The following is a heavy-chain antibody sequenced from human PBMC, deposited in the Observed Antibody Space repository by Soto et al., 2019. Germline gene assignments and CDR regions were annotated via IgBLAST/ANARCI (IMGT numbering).Heavy chain of an antibody. CDR3: ATIPIVGTKPYYFNS. D-gene: IGHD1-1*01. Sequence: LQLQESGPGLVKPSETLSITCTVSGGSFDITSSYWAWVRQPPGKGLEWIAYIYYSGSTYYNPSLKSRITISVDTSTNQLSLRLSSVTAADTAVYYCATIPIVGTKPYYFNSWGQGTLVTVSS. J-gene: IGHJ4*02. V-gene: IGHV4-39*01. CDR1: GGSFDITSSY. CDR2: IYYSGST.